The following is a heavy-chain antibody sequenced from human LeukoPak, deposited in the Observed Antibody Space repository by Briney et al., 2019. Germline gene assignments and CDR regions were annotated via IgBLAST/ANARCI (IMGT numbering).Heavy chain of an antibody. V-gene: IGHV4-38-2*01. CDR1: GYSISNDYY. CDR2: IYHSGVS. D-gene: IGHD1-1*01. Sequence: SETLSLTYVVSGYSISNDYYWGWIRQPPGKGREWIGNIYHSGVSYYNPSLKSRVTILVDTTKNQFSLKLSSVTAADTAVYYCAKAGTTGIHHWFDPWGQGNLVTVSS. J-gene: IGHJ5*02. CDR3: AKAGTTGIHHWFDP.